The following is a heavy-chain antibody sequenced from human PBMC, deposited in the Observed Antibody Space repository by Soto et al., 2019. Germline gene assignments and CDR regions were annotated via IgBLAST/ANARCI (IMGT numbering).Heavy chain of an antibody. V-gene: IGHV3-9*01. J-gene: IGHJ1*01. CDR2: ISWNSGSI. D-gene: IGHD6-19*01. CDR3: AKDIGHSSSSSFQQ. Sequence: GGSLRLSCAASGFTFDDYAMHWVRQAPGKGLEWVSGISWNSGSIDYADSVKGRFTVSRDNTKNSLYLQMNSLRPEDTAFYYCAKDIGHSSSSSFQQWGQGTLVTVSS. CDR1: GFTFDDYA.